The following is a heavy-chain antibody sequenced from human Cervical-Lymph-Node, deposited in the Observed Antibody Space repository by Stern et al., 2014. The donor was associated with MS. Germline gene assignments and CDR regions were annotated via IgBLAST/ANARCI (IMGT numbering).Heavy chain of an antibody. V-gene: IGHV3-11*06. CDR1: GFTFSDYY. J-gene: IGHJ6*02. D-gene: IGHD3-16*01. CDR2: ISSSSSYT. CDR3: ARDRAGGYYYGMDV. Sequence: VQLVESGGGLVKPGGSLRLSCAASGFTFSDYYMSWIRQAPGKGLEWVSYISSSSSYTNYADSVKGRFTISRDNAKNSPYLQMNSLRAEDTAVYYCARDRAGGYYYGMDVWGQGTTVTVSS.